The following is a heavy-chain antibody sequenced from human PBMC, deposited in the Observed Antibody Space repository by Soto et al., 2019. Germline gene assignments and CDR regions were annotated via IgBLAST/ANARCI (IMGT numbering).Heavy chain of an antibody. CDR2: ISSSSSTI. Sequence: EVQLVESGGGLVQPGGSLRLSCAASGFTFSSYSMNWVRQAPGKGLEWVSYISSSSSTIYYADSVKGRFTISRDNAKNSLYLQMNSLREEDTAVYYCAGERGPLNWFDPWGQGTLVTVSS. J-gene: IGHJ5*02. V-gene: IGHV3-48*02. CDR1: GFTFSSYS. CDR3: AGERGPLNWFDP.